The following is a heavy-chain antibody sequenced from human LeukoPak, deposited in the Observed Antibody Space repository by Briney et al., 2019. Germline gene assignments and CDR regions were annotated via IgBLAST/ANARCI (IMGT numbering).Heavy chain of an antibody. D-gene: IGHD6-13*01. CDR3: ARGRYSSSWAYYYYMDV. Sequence: ASVKVSCKASGGTFSSYAISWVRQAPGQGLEWMGGIIPIFGTANYAQKFQGRVTITADKSTSTAYMGLSSLRSEDTAVYYCARGRYSSSWAYYYYMDVWGKGATVTVSS. CDR1: GGTFSSYA. CDR2: IIPIFGTA. V-gene: IGHV1-69*06. J-gene: IGHJ6*03.